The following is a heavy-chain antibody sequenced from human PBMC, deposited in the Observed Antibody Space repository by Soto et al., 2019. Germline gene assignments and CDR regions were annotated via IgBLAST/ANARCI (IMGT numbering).Heavy chain of an antibody. V-gene: IGHV3-23*01. D-gene: IGHD3-16*02. J-gene: IGHJ3*01. CDR3: AKDRGIIVKAGDAFDV. Sequence: EVQLMESGGGLVQPGGSLRLSCASSGFTLSMSAVNWVRQAPGKGLEWVSYISDSGDRTYYADSVKGRFTISRDRSKNTVSLQMDSLRAEDTAVYYCAKDRGIIVKAGDAFDVWGQRTKVTVS. CDR1: GFTLSMSA. CDR2: ISDSGDRT.